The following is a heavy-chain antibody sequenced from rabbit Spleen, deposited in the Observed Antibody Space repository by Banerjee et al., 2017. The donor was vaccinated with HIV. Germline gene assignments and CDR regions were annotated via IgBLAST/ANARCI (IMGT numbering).Heavy chain of an antibody. Sequence: QEQLVESGGGLVQPGGSLTLSCTASGFSLNNNYLMCWVRQAPGKGLQWIACIDAGSSGMTYYATWAKGRFTISKTSSTTLTLQMTSLTAADTATYFCARSAGRAADAYANLWGPGTLVTVS. CDR3: ARSAGRAADAYANL. J-gene: IGHJ4*01. D-gene: IGHD6-1*01. CDR2: IDAGSSGMT. CDR1: GFSLNNNYL. V-gene: IGHV1S45*01.